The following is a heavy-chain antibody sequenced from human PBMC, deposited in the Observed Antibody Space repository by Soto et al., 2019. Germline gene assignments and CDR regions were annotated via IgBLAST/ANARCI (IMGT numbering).Heavy chain of an antibody. D-gene: IGHD5-12*01. CDR2: IYYSGST. Sequence: QVQLQESGPGLVKPSQTLSLTCTVSGGSISSGGYYWSWIRQHPGKGLEWIGYIYYSGSTYYNPSLKSRVTISVDTSKHQFSLKLSSVTAADTAVYYCARDMGDIVTHYGMDVWGQGTTVTVSS. V-gene: IGHV4-31*03. J-gene: IGHJ6*02. CDR3: ARDMGDIVTHYGMDV. CDR1: GGSISSGGYY.